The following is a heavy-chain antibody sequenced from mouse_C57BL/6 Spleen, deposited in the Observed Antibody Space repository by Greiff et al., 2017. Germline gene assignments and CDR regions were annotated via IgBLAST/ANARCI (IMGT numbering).Heavy chain of an antibody. CDR2: IYPRSGNT. J-gene: IGHJ2*02. Sequence: QVQLQQSGAELARPGASVKLSCKASGYTFTSYGIRWVKQRTGQGLEWIGEIYPRSGNTYYNQKVKGKATMTADKSSSKAYMELRSLTSEDSAVYLCARDYSDYFDYWGQGTSLTVSS. D-gene: IGHD1-1*01. CDR1: GYTFTSYG. CDR3: ARDYSDYFDY. V-gene: IGHV1-81*01.